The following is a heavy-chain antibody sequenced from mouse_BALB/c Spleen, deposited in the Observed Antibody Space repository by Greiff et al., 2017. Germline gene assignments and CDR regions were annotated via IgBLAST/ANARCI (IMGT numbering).Heavy chain of an antibody. D-gene: IGHD2-14*01. J-gene: IGHJ4*01. Sequence: ESGGGLVQPGGSRKLSCAASGFTFSSFGMHWVRQAPEKGLEWVAYISSGSSTIYYADTVKGRFTISRDNPKNTLFLQMTSLRSEDTAMYYCARHYRYDDAMDYWGQGTSVTVSS. CDR3: ARHYRYDDAMDY. CDR2: ISSGSSTI. CDR1: GFTFSSFG. V-gene: IGHV5-17*02.